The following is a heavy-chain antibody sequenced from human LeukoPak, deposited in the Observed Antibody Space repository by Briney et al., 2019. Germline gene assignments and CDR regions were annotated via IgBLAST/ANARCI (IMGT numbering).Heavy chain of an antibody. CDR2: INHSGST. J-gene: IGHJ4*02. Sequence: SESLSLTCAVYGGSFSGYYWSWIRQPPGKGLEWIGEINHSGSTNYNPSLKSRVTISVDTSKNQFSLKLSSVTAADTAVYYCARGGGSYYVDYWGQGTLVTVSS. CDR3: ARGGGSYYVDY. CDR1: GGSFSGYY. D-gene: IGHD1-26*01. V-gene: IGHV4-34*01.